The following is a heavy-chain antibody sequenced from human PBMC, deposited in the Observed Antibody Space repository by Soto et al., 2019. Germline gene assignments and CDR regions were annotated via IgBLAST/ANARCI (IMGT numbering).Heavy chain of an antibody. Sequence: SETLSLTCTVSGGSINSGDYHWTWIRQFPGKGLEWIGGIYYSASTYYNPALVSRITISLDTSKNQFSLKLTSVTAADTAVYYWARDSRTSSGGMDVPGQGNT. CDR2: IYYSAST. J-gene: IGHJ6*02. CDR3: ARDSRTSSGGMDV. CDR1: GGSINSGDYH. V-gene: IGHV4-30-4*01.